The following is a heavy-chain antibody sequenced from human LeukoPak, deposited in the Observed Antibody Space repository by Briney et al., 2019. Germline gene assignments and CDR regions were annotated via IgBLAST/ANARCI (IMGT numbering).Heavy chain of an antibody. CDR3: AREEYCSSTSCYTDLDY. J-gene: IGHJ4*02. Sequence: GGSLRLSCAASGFTFSSYAMSWVRQAPGKGLEWVSAISGSGGSTYYADSVKGRFTISRDNSKNTLYLQMNSLRAEDTAVYYCAREEYCSSTSCYTDLDYWGQGTLVTVSS. V-gene: IGHV3-23*01. D-gene: IGHD2-2*02. CDR1: GFTFSSYA. CDR2: ISGSGGST.